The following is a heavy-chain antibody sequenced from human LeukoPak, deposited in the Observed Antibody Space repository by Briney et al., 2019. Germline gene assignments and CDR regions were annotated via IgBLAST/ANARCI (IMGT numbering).Heavy chain of an antibody. CDR3: ASSISSSWARGFDP. Sequence: GGSLRLSCAASGFTFSSYTMNWVRQAPGKGLQSVSSISSSSSYIYYADSVKGRFTISRDNSKNSLYLQMNSLRAEDTAVYYCASSISSSWARGFDPWGQGTLVTVSS. D-gene: IGHD6-13*01. CDR1: GFTFSSYT. J-gene: IGHJ5*02. CDR2: ISSSSSYI. V-gene: IGHV3-21*01.